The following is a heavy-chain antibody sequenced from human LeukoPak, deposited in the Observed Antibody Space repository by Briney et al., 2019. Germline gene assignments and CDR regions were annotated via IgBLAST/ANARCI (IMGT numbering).Heavy chain of an antibody. Sequence: GGSLRLSCAASGFTFSSYAMSWVRQAPGKGLEWVSAISGSGVSTYYADSVKGRFTISRDNSKNTLYLQMNSLRAEDTAVYYWAGSGSGSSWYYFDYWGQGTLVTVSS. CDR2: ISGSGVST. CDR3: AGSGSGSSWYYFDY. CDR1: GFTFSSYA. J-gene: IGHJ4*02. D-gene: IGHD1-26*01. V-gene: IGHV3-23*01.